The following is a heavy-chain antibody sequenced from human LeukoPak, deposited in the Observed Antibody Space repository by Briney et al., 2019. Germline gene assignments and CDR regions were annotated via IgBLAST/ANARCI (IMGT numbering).Heavy chain of an antibody. CDR2: MTGSGGST. V-gene: IGHV3-23*01. D-gene: IGHD1-26*01. J-gene: IGHJ2*01. Sequence: GGSLRLSCAVSGFTFSNYDMSWVRRSPGSGLEWVSGMTGSGGSTDYAASVKGRFTVSRDNSKPTLYLDRNSLRAEDTAVYYCAKGNWGERLDWYFDLWGRGTLVTVSS. CDR3: AKGNWGERLDWYFDL. CDR1: GFTFSNYD.